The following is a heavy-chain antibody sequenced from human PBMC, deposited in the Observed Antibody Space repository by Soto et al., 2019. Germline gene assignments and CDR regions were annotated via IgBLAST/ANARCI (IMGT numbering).Heavy chain of an antibody. CDR1: GDTFSSYS. D-gene: IGHD3-3*01. J-gene: IGHJ3*02. Sequence: QVQLIQSGAELKRPGSSVKVSCKASGDTFSSYSITWLRQAPGQRLEWMGGIIPIFAKPTYAQKFQGRVAITVEDSTITVYMELTSLASEDSAVYYCARGPGIWTSFYIWGQGTPVSVSS. V-gene: IGHV1-69*01. CDR3: ARGPGIWTSFYI. CDR2: IIPIFAKP.